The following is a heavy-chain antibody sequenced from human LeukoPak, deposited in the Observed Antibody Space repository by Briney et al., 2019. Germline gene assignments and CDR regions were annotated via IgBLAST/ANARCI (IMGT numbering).Heavy chain of an antibody. CDR2: INPNSGGT. J-gene: IGHJ4*02. V-gene: IGHV1-2*06. CDR3: ARAYSGSYWE. CDR1: GYTFTGYY. Sequence: ASVKVSCKASGYTFTGYYMHWVRQAPGQGLERMGRINPNSGGTNYAQKFQGRVTMTRDTSISTAYMELSRLRSDDTAAYYCARAYSGSYWEWGQGTLVTVSS. D-gene: IGHD1-26*01.